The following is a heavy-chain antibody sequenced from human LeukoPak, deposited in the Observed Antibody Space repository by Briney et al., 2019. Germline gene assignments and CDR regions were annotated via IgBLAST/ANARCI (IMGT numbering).Heavy chain of an antibody. J-gene: IGHJ6*03. V-gene: IGHV4-30-4*07. D-gene: IGHD1-26*01. CDR2: IYYSGST. CDR1: GGSISSGGYS. CDR3: ARGGSYVLYYYYMDV. Sequence: SETLSLTCAVSGGSISSGGYSWSWIRQPPGKGLEWIGYIYYSGSTYYNPSLKSRVTISVDTSKNQFSLKLSSVTAADTAVYYCARGGSYVLYYYYMDVWGKGTTVTVSS.